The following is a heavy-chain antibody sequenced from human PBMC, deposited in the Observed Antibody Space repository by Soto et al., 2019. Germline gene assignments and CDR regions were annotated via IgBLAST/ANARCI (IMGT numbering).Heavy chain of an antibody. CDR2: INPNGGST. J-gene: IGHJ4*02. V-gene: IGHV1-46*01. CDR3: ARSLLQGAC. CDR1: GYIFIHYY. Sequence: QVQLVQSGAEVKKPGASVKVSCKASGYIFIHYYIHWVRQAPGQGLEWMAIINPNGGSTNYAQKFQGRVSVKCDSSTSTVSMELNSLGSDDADVYVCARSLLQGACWGQGPLVPVSS. D-gene: IGHD3-16*01.